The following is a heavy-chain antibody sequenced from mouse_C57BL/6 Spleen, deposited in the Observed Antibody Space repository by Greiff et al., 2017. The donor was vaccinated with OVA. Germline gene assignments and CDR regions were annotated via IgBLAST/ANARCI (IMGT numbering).Heavy chain of an antibody. Sequence: VQLQQSGAELVRPGASVKLSCTASGFNIKDDYMHWVKQRPEQGLEWIGWIDPENGDTEYASKFQGQATLTADTSSNPAYLQLISLTSEDTAVYYCTRDYDAEGFAYWGQGTLVTVSA. J-gene: IGHJ3*01. V-gene: IGHV14-4*01. CDR2: IDPENGDT. D-gene: IGHD2-4*01. CDR1: GFNIKDDY. CDR3: TRDYDAEGFAY.